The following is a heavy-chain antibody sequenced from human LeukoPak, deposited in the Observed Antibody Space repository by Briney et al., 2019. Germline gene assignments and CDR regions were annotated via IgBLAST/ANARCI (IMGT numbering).Heavy chain of an antibody. Sequence: GGSLRLSCAASGFTFSSYWMHWVRQAPGKGLVWVSRINSDGSSTSYADSVKGRFTISRDNAKNTLYLQMNSLRAEDTAVYYCAKYPNSDYDFWSGSHYYYYMDVWGKGTTVTVSS. D-gene: IGHD3-3*01. CDR3: AKYPNSDYDFWSGSHYYYYMDV. J-gene: IGHJ6*03. V-gene: IGHV3-74*01. CDR2: INSDGSST. CDR1: GFTFSSYW.